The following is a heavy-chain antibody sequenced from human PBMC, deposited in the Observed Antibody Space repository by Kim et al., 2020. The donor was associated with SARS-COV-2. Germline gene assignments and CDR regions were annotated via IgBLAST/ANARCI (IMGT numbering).Heavy chain of an antibody. CDR1: GYTFTSNH. D-gene: IGHD2-21*02. CDR2: ITPSGDST. V-gene: IGHV1-46*01. J-gene: IGHJ4*02. CDR3: VRDLSGAWTFDY. Sequence: ASVKVSCKASGYTFTSNHMHWVRQAPGQGLEWMGLITPSGDSTSYSQRFQGRLTMTTDTSTSTVYMELSSLRSEDTAVYFCVRDLSGAWTFDYWGQGTLVTGSS.